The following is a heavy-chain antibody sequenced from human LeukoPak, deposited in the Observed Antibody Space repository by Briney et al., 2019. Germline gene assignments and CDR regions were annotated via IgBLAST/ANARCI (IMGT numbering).Heavy chain of an antibody. J-gene: IGHJ3*02. CDR2: ISAYNGNT. CDR3: ARGADGSWTGEDGFDI. CDR1: GYTFTSYG. D-gene: IGHD2-15*01. Sequence: GASAKVSCKASGYTFTSYGISWVRQAPGQGLEWMGWISAYNGNTNYAQKLQGRVTMTTDTSTSTAYMELRSLRSDDTAVYYCARGADGSWTGEDGFDIWGQGTLVTVSS. V-gene: IGHV1-18*01.